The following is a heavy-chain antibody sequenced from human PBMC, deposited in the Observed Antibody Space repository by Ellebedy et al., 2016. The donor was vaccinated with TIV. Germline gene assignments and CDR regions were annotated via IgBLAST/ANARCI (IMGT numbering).Heavy chain of an antibody. CDR1: GGSISSYY. Sequence: SETLSLTCTVSGGSISSYYWSWIRQPPGKGLEWIGYIYYSGSTNYNPSLKSRVTISVDTSKNQFSLKLSSVTAADTAVYYCARGIGYSSGWYVWGQGTLVTVSS. V-gene: IGHV4-59*01. CDR3: ARGIGYSSGWYV. J-gene: IGHJ4*02. CDR2: IYYSGST. D-gene: IGHD6-19*01.